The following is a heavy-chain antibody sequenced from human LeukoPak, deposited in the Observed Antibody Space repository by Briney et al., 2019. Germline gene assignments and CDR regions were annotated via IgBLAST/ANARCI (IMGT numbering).Heavy chain of an antibody. J-gene: IGHJ3*02. D-gene: IGHD3-22*01. CDR3: ARDSKVVDHQEYEFDI. CDR2: ISSSSSTI. V-gene: IGHV3-48*01. CDR1: GFTFSSYS. Sequence: QAGGSLRLSCAASGFTFSSYSMNWVRQAPGKGLEWVSYISSSSSTIYYADSVKGRFTISRDNAKNSLYLQMNSLRAEDTAVYYCARDSKVVDHQEYEFDIWGQGTMVTVSS.